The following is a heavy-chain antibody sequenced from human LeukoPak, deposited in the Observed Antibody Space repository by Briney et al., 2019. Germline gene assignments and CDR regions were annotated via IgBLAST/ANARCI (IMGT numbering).Heavy chain of an antibody. J-gene: IGHJ4*02. V-gene: IGHV3-21*01. CDR1: GFTFNKYS. CDR3: ARDMLRSWGMADY. Sequence: GGSLRLSCVGSGFTFNKYSLNWVRQAPGKGLEWVSSISSTSKYIYVADSVKGRFTISRDNAKNSLYLQMNSLRAEDTAVYYCARDMLRSWGMADYWGQGTLVTVSS. D-gene: IGHD3-16*01. CDR2: ISSTSKYI.